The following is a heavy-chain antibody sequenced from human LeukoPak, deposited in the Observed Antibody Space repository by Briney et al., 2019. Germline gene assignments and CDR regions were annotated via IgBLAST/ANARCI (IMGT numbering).Heavy chain of an antibody. Sequence: QSGGSLGLSCAASGFTFRNYVIHWVRQAPGKGLEWVAVISYDGSNKYYADSVKGRFTISRDNSKNTLFLEMNSLRAEDTAVYYCAKALTSGWYLDAFNIWGQGTMVTVSS. CDR1: GFTFRNYV. D-gene: IGHD6-19*01. J-gene: IGHJ3*02. CDR3: AKALTSGWYLDAFNI. V-gene: IGHV3-30*18. CDR2: ISYDGSNK.